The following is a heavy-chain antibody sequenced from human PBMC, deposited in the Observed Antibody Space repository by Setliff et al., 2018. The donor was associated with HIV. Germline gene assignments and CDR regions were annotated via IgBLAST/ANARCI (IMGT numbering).Heavy chain of an antibody. CDR3: ATDNGPSYSMDI. CDR2: IKTKTQRGTT. J-gene: IGHJ6*02. Sequence: SCAASGFSFSIYERNWVRQAPGRGLEWVGRIKTKTQRGTTDDASPVKGRFTISRDDSKNMLYLQMNSLKTEDTAVYFCATDNGPSYSMDIWGQGTTVTVSS. CDR1: GFSFSIYE. D-gene: IGHD3-16*01. V-gene: IGHV3-15*01.